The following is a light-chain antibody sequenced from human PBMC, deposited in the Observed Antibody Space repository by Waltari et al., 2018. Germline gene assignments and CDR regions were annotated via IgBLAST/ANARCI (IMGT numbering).Light chain of an antibody. J-gene: IGKJ1*01. CDR2: DAS. V-gene: IGKV3-11*01. CDR3: QHRRNRPWT. CDR1: QSVSNL. Sequence: EIVLTQSPATLSLSPGERATLSCRASQSVSNLLGWYQQKPGQAPRLLIYDASNRATGIPARFSGSGSGTDFTLTISSLEPEDFAIYYCQHRRNRPWTFGQGTRVEIK.